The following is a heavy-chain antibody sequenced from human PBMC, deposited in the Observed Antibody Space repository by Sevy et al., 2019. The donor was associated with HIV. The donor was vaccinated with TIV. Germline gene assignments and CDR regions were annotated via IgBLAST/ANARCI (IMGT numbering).Heavy chain of an antibody. CDR2: IIPIFGTA. J-gene: IGHJ4*02. Sequence: ASVKVSCKASGGTFSSYAISWVRQAPGQGLEWMGGIIPIFGTANYAQKFQGRVTITADESTSTAYMELSSLRSEDTAVYYCARGARGYSGYDSYYFDYWGQGTLVIVSS. CDR1: GGTFSSYA. D-gene: IGHD5-12*01. CDR3: ARGARGYSGYDSYYFDY. V-gene: IGHV1-69*13.